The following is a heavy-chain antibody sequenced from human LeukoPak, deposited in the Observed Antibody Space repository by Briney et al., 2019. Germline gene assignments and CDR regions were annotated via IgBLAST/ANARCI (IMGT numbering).Heavy chain of an antibody. CDR3: GRVGGRSKAAKGDAFDI. J-gene: IGHJ3*02. D-gene: IGHD6-6*01. Sequence: GGSLRLSCAASGFTFSSYSMNWVRQAPGKGREWVSSISSGSTYMYYADSVKGRFTISRDNAKNSMYLQMNSLRAEDTAVYYCGRVGGRSKAAKGDAFDIWGQGTMVTVSS. CDR2: ISSGSTYM. CDR1: GFTFSSYS. V-gene: IGHV3-21*01.